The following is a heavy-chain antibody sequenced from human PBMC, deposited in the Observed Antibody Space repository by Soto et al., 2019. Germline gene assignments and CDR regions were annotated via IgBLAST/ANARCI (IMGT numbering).Heavy chain of an antibody. CDR1: GYTFTNND. V-gene: IGHV1-8*01. CDR2: MNPGSGDT. J-gene: IGHJ5*02. Sequence: ASVKVSCKASGYTFTNNDVTWVRQATGQGLEWMGWMNPGSGDTGYAQKFQGRVTMTRNISIATAYMELSSLRSEDTAIYYCARMASFGSLNWFDPWGQGALVTI. CDR3: ARMASFGSLNWFDP. D-gene: IGHD5-18*01.